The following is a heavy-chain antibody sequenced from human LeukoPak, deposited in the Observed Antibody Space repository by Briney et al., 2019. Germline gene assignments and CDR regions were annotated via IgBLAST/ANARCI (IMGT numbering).Heavy chain of an antibody. J-gene: IGHJ4*02. CDR2: IYSGGDT. CDR3: ARDIGGIFDS. D-gene: IGHD1-26*01. CDR1: GFTVSSNF. V-gene: IGHV3-53*01. Sequence: GGSLRLSCAASGFTVSSNFMSWVRQAPGKGLEWVSVIYSGGDTYYADSVKGRFTISRDSSKNRLYLQMNSLRAEDTAVYYCARDIGGIFDSWGQGTLVTVSS.